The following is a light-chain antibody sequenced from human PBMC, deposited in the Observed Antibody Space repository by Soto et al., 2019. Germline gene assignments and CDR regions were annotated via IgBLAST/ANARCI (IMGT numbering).Light chain of an antibody. J-gene: IGKJ2*01. V-gene: IGKV3-11*01. CDR2: DAS. Sequence: EIVLTQSPATLSLSPGERATLSCRASQSVSSYLAWYQQKPGQAPRLLIYDASNRATGIPARFSGGGSGTDFTLTISSLEPEDFAVYYCQQRFNWPRFTFGQGTKLAIK. CDR3: QQRFNWPRFT. CDR1: QSVSSY.